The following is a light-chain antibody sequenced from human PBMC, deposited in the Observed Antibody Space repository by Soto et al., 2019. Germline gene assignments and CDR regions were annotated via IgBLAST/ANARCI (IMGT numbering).Light chain of an antibody. CDR2: DVS. Sequence: QSALTQPASVSGSPGQSITISCTGTSSDVSGYNYVSWYQQHPGKAPKLMIYDVSNQPSGVSNRFSGSKSGNTASLTISGLQAEDEADYYCSSYTSSSTLYVVFGGGTKLTVL. V-gene: IGLV2-14*01. CDR3: SSYTSSSTLYVV. CDR1: SSDVSGYNY. J-gene: IGLJ2*01.